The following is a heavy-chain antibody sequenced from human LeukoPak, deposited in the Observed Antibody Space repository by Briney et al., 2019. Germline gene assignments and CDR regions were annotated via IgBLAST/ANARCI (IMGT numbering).Heavy chain of an antibody. J-gene: IGHJ4*02. CDR1: GFSFHEHD. D-gene: IGHD1-1*01. CDR3: AKRSGSPHNFDF. V-gene: IGHV3-43*02. CDR2: ISGDGGNK. Sequence: GGSLRLSCAASGFSFHEHDVHWVRQAPGKGLQWVSLISGDGGNKHYADSVKGRFTISRDNSKNLLSLQMNSLRGDDTAFYYCAKRSGSPHNFDFWGQGALVTVSS.